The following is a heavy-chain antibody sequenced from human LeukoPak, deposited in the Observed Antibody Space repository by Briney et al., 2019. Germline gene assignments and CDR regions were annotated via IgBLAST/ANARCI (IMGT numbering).Heavy chain of an antibody. CDR1: GGTFSSYA. CDR3: ARGPRGGYYSGESYYYYYMDV. J-gene: IGHJ6*03. Sequence: GASVKVSCKASGGTFSSYAISWVRQAPGQGLEWMGIINPSGGSTSYAQKFQGRVTMTRDTSTSTVYMELSSLRSEDTAVYYCARGPRGGYYSGESYYYYYMDVWGKGTTVTISS. D-gene: IGHD2-15*01. V-gene: IGHV1-46*01. CDR2: INPSGGST.